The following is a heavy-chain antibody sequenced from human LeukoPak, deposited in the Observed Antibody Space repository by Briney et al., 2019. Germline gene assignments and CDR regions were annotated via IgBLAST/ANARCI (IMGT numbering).Heavy chain of an antibody. CDR3: ARGDPHADL. J-gene: IGHJ5*02. V-gene: IGHV3-48*03. Sequence: GGSLRLSCAASGFALSAYEMNWVRQAPGKGLEWIADITISGHTKNYADSVKGRFSISRDNARTSLYLQMHSLRVEDTGVYYCARGDPHADLWGQGTLVTVSS. CDR1: GFALSAYE. D-gene: IGHD5-24*01. CDR2: ITISGHTK.